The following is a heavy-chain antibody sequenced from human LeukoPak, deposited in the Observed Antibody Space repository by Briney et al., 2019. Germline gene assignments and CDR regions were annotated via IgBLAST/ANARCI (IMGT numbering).Heavy chain of an antibody. V-gene: IGHV1-46*01. Sequence: ASVKVSCKASGYTFIDYGINWVRQAPGQGLEWMGIINPSGGSTSYAQKFQGRVTMTRDTSTSTVYMELSSLRSEDTAVYYCARGVSITAAGRGYYYYGMDVWGQGTTVTVSS. J-gene: IGHJ6*02. D-gene: IGHD6-13*01. CDR3: ARGVSITAAGRGYYYYGMDV. CDR2: INPSGGST. CDR1: GYTFIDYG.